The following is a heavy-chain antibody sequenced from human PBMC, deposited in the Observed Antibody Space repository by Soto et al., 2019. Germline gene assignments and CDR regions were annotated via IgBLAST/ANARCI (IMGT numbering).Heavy chain of an antibody. Sequence: VQLQESGPGLVKPSQTLSLTCTVSGGSISSGGYYWSWIRQHPGKGLEWIGYIYYSGSTYYNPSLKSRVTVSADTSKKQCSLKLSSVTAADTAVYYCARDYLYGSGSYYYGMDVWGQGTTVTVSS. CDR2: IYYSGST. D-gene: IGHD3-10*01. CDR3: ARDYLYGSGSYYYGMDV. J-gene: IGHJ6*02. V-gene: IGHV4-31*03. CDR1: GGSISSGGYY.